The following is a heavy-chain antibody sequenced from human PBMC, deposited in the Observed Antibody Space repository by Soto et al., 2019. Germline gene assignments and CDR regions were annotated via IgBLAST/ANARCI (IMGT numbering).Heavy chain of an antibody. Sequence: VESLKISCNGSGYSFTSYWISWVRQMPGKGLEWMGRIDPSDSYTNYSPSFQGHVTISADKSISTAYLQWSSLKASDTAMYYCANLYETPNSNWFDPWGQGTLVTVSS. CDR3: ANLYETPNSNWFDP. J-gene: IGHJ5*02. V-gene: IGHV5-10-1*01. CDR2: IDPSDSYT. CDR1: GYSFTSYW. D-gene: IGHD2-8*01.